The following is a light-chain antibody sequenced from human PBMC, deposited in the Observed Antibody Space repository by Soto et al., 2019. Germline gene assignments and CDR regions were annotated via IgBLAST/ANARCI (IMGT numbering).Light chain of an antibody. V-gene: IGLV2-14*01. CDR3: SSYTSSGTYV. CDR1: SSDVGGYNY. J-gene: IGLJ1*01. CDR2: DVS. Sequence: QSVLTQPPSASGSPGQSVAISCTGTSSDVGGYNYVSWYQQHPGKAPKLMIYDVSNRPSGVSNRFSGSKSGNTASLTISGLQAEDEADYYCSSYTSSGTYVFGTG.